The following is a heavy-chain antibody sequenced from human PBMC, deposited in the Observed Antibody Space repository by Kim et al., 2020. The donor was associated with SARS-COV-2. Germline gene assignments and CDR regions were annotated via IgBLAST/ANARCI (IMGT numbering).Heavy chain of an antibody. CDR3: ARTYSSGWGD. J-gene: IGHJ4*02. D-gene: IGHD6-19*01. Sequence: NTKYSQKFQGRVTLTRDTSASTADMELSSLRSEDTAVYYCARTYSSGWGDWGQGTLVTVSS. V-gene: IGHV1-3*01. CDR2: NT.